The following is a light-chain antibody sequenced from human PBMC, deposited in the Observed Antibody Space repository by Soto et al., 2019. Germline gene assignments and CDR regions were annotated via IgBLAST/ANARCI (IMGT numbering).Light chain of an antibody. CDR3: SSYTCSSSYV. J-gene: IGLJ1*01. CDR2: EVG. Sequence: QSVLTQPVSVSGSPGKSITISCTGTSSDVGGYNYVSWYQQHPGKAPKLMISEVGNRPSGVSNRFSGSKSGNTASLTISGLQAEDEADYYCSSYTCSSSYVFGTWTKVTVL. V-gene: IGLV2-14*01. CDR1: SSDVGGYNY.